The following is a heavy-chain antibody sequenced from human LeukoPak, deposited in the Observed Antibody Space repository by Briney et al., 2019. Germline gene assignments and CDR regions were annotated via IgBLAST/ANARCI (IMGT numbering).Heavy chain of an antibody. V-gene: IGHV4-34*01. CDR2: ITHSGST. CDR3: ARGGAYSSSLYARFDP. CDR1: GGSFSGYY. Sequence: SETLSLPCAVYGGSFSGYYWNWIRQPPGKGLEWIGEITHSGSTNYNPSLKSRVTMSVDTSKNQFSLKLNSVTAADTAVYYCARGGAYSSSLYARFDPWGQGTLVTVSS. D-gene: IGHD6-13*01. J-gene: IGHJ5*02.